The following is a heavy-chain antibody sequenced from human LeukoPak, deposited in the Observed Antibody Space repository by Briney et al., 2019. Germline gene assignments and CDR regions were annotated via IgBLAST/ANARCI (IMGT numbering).Heavy chain of an antibody. CDR2: INPNSGGT. J-gene: IGHJ4*02. CDR3: ARDRWDTAMVIGDY. CDR1: GYTFTGYY. Sequence: ASVKVSCKASGYTFTGYYMHWVRQAPGQGLEWMGWINPNSGGTNYAQKFQGRVTMTRDTSTSTVYMELSSLRSEDTAVYYCARDRWDTAMVIGDYWGQGTLVTVSS. V-gene: IGHV1-2*02. D-gene: IGHD5-18*01.